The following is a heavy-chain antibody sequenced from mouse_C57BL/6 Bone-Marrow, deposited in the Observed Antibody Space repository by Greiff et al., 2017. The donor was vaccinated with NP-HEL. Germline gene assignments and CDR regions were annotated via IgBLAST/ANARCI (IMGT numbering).Heavy chain of an antibody. CDR1: GYTFTSSW. J-gene: IGHJ1*03. CDR2: IDPSDSYT. Sequence: QVQLQQPGAELVMPGASVKLSCKASGYTFTSSWMHWVKQRPGQGLEWIGEIDPSDSYTNYNQKFKGKSTLTVDKSSSTAYMQLSSLTSEDSAVYYCASEGSSYWYFDVWGTGTTVTVSS. D-gene: IGHD1-1*01. CDR3: ASEGSSYWYFDV. V-gene: IGHV1-69*01.